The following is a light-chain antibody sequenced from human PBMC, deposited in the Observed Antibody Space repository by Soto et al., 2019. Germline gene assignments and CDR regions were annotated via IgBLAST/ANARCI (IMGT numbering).Light chain of an antibody. CDR1: QSVSSN. J-gene: IGKJ1*01. V-gene: IGKV3-15*01. CDR3: QQYNNWPRT. Sequence: EIVMTQSPATLSVSPGERVTISCRASQSVSSNLAWYQQKPGQAPRLLIYGASTRATGIPARFSGSGSGTEFTLTISSLQSEDFAAYYCQQYNNWPRTFGQGTKVEIK. CDR2: GAS.